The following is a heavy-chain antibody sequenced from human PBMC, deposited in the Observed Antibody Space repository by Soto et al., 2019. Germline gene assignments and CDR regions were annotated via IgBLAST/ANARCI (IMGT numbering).Heavy chain of an antibody. D-gene: IGHD6-13*01. CDR3: ARVIAAAKYYYYYMDV. CDR2: INHSGST. CDR1: GGSFSGCY. J-gene: IGHJ6*03. V-gene: IGHV4-34*01. Sequence: SETLSLTCAVYGGSFSGCYWSWIRQPPGKGLEWIGEINHSGSTNYNPSLKSRVTISVDTSKNQFSLKLSSVTAADTAVYYCARVIAAAKYYYYYMDVWGKGTTVTVSS.